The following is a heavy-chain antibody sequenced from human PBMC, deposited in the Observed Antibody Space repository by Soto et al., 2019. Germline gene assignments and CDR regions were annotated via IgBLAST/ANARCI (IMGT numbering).Heavy chain of an antibody. D-gene: IGHD6-6*01. Sequence: SVKVSCKASGGTFSSYAISWARQAPGQGLEWMGGIIPIFGTANYAQKFQGRVTITADESTSTAYMELSSLRSEDTAVYYCARDSSIAAHEGYRGAIWFDPWGQGTLVTVSS. CDR1: GGTFSSYA. CDR3: ARDSSIAAHEGYRGAIWFDP. V-gene: IGHV1-69*13. J-gene: IGHJ5*02. CDR2: IIPIFGTA.